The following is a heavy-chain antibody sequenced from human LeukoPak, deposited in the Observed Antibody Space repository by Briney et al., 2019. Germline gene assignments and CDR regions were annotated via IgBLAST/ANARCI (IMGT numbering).Heavy chain of an antibody. J-gene: IGHJ4*02. V-gene: IGHV1-8*01. CDR2: MNPNSGNT. CDR1: GYTFTSYD. D-gene: IGHD2-21*02. CDR3: ARGGSRVVTYGNFDY. Sequence: ASVKVSCKASGYTFTSYDINWVRQATGQGLEWMGWMNPNSGNTGYAQKFQGRITMTIETSTSTAYMELRSLRSDDTAVYYCARGGSRVVTYGNFDYWGQGTLVTVSS.